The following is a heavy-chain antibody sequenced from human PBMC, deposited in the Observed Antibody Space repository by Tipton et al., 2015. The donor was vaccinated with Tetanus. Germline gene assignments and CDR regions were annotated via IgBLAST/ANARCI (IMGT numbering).Heavy chain of an antibody. CDR1: GYTFTGYY. D-gene: IGHD2-8*01. CDR2: INPNSGGT. Sequence: QSEAEVKKPGASVKVSCKASGYTFTGYYMHWVRQAPGQGLEWMGWINPNSGGTNYAQKFQGRVTMTRDTSISTAYMELSRLRSDDTAVYYCFRDLRDIVLMVYATGGDYWGQGTLVTVSS. J-gene: IGHJ4*02. V-gene: IGHV1-2*02. CDR3: FRDLRDIVLMVYATGGDY.